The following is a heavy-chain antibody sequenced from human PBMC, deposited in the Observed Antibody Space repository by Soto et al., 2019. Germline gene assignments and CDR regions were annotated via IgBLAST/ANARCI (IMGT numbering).Heavy chain of an antibody. CDR1: GGTFSSYA. Sequence: AASMKVYCKASGGTFSSYAISWVRQAPGQGIEWMGGIIPIFGTANYAQKFQGRVTITADESTSTAYMELSSLRSEDTAVYYCARDGRRCSCTSCPKRKWFDPWRQRTLVT. J-gene: IGHJ5*02. D-gene: IGHD2-2*01. CDR3: ARDGRRCSCTSCPKRKWFDP. CDR2: IIPIFGTA. V-gene: IGHV1-69*13.